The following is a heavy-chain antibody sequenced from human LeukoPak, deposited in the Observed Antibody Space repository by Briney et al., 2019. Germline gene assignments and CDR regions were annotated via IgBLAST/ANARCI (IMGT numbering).Heavy chain of an antibody. Sequence: ASVKVSCTASGHTFTSYAMHWVRQAPGQRLECMGWINAGNGNTKYSQKFQGRVTITRDTSASTAYMGLSSLRSEDTAGYYCAGGLVVAARGWFDPWGQGTLVTVSS. CDR3: AGGLVVAARGWFDP. CDR1: GHTFTSYA. CDR2: INAGNGNT. J-gene: IGHJ5*02. V-gene: IGHV1-3*01. D-gene: IGHD2-15*01.